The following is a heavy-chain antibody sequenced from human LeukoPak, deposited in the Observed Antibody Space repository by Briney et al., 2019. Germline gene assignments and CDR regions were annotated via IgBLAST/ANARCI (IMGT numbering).Heavy chain of an antibody. D-gene: IGHD2-15*01. CDR3: ARPGKRSYCSGGSCYCDY. Sequence: ASVKVSCKASGYTFTSYGISWVRQAPGQGLEWMGWISAYNGNTNYAQKLQGRVTMTTDTSTSTAYMELRSLRSDDTAVYYCARPGKRSYCSGGSCYCDYWGQGTLVTVSS. CDR1: GYTFTSYG. J-gene: IGHJ4*02. V-gene: IGHV1-18*01. CDR2: ISAYNGNT.